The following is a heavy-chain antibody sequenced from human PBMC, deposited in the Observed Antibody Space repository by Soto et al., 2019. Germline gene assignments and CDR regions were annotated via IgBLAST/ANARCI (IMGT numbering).Heavy chain of an antibody. CDR2: ISYDGSNK. J-gene: IGHJ4*02. D-gene: IGHD2-15*01. Sequence: GGSLRLSYAASGFTSSSYSMHWCRQAPGKGLEWVAVISYDGSNKYYADSVKGRFTISRDNSKNTLYLQMNSLRAEDTAVYYCAKEHPPLLYFSGDSCFEPHWFFYYWAQGSLVT. V-gene: IGHV3-30*18. CDR1: GFTSSSYS. CDR3: AKEHPPLLYFSGDSCFEPHWFFYY.